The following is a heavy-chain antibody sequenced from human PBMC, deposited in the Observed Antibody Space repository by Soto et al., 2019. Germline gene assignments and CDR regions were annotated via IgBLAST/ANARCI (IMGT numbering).Heavy chain of an antibody. D-gene: IGHD2-8*01. V-gene: IGHV3-7*01. CDR3: LRSEIVLNGYYFAY. CDR2: IKQAGSEN. CDR1: GFAFSSDW. Sequence: EVQLVESGGGLVQPGGSLRLSCAASGFAFSSDWMSWVRQAPGKGLELGANIKQAGSENYYVDSLKGRFTITRDNAKNSLYLQVTSPRAEATAVYYGLRSEIVLNGYYFAYWGQVTLVPVSS. J-gene: IGHJ4*02.